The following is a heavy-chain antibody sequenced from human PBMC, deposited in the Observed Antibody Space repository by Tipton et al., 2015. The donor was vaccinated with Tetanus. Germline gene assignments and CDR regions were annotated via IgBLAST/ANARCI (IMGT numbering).Heavy chain of an antibody. J-gene: IGHJ5*02. Sequence: TLSLTCIVSGGSISSSRYYWGWVRQPPGKGLEWIGSIFYTGSTYYNPSLKSRVTMSVDTSKNQFSLSLRSVTAADTAVYYCAKRDYKKGNWFDPWGQGIPVTVSS. CDR3: AKRDYKKGNWFDP. CDR1: GGSISSSRYY. CDR2: IFYTGST. V-gene: IGHV4-39*01. D-gene: IGHD4-11*01.